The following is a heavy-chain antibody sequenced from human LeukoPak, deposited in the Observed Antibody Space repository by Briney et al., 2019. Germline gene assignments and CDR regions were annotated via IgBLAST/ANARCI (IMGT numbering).Heavy chain of an antibody. D-gene: IGHD3-3*01. CDR1: GYTFTSYG. CDR3: ARVGGPVYDFWSGYYPHDAFDI. CDR2: ISAYNGNT. Sequence: ASVKVSCKASGYTFTSYGISWVRQAPGQGLERMGWISAYNGNTNYAQKLQGRVTMTTDTSTSTAYMELRSLRSDDTAVYYCARVGGPVYDFWSGYYPHDAFDIWGQGTMVTVSS. V-gene: IGHV1-18*01. J-gene: IGHJ3*02.